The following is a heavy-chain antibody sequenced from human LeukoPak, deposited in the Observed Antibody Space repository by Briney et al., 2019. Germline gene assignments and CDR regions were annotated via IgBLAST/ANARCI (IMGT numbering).Heavy chain of an antibody. J-gene: IGHJ4*02. Sequence: SETLSLTCTVSGGSLTNYYWTFIRQPPGKGLEWIGYIYYSGNTNYNSSLRSRVTISVDTSNTQFSLKLNSVTAADTAVYYCARCRNYYDSSGSYTGGFDFWGPGTLVTVSS. CDR1: GGSLTNYY. CDR2: IYYSGNT. V-gene: IGHV4-59*01. CDR3: ARCRNYYDSSGSYTGGFDF. D-gene: IGHD3-22*01.